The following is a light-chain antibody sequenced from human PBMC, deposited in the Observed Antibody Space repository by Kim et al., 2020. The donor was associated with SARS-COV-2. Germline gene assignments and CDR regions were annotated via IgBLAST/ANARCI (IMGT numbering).Light chain of an antibody. Sequence: EIVMTQSPATLSVSPGERATLSCRASQNVNNNLAWYQQRPGQPPRLLIYGASTRATGIPARFSGSGSGTEFTLTISSLQSEDFAIYHCQQYNNWGGYTFGQGTKLEI. V-gene: IGKV3-15*01. J-gene: IGKJ2*01. CDR2: GAS. CDR1: QNVNNN. CDR3: QQYNNWGGYT.